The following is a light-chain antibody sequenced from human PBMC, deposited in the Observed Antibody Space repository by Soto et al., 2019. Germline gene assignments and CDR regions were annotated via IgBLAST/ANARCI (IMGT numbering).Light chain of an antibody. CDR3: PVSAFLPNT. CDR2: KAS. Sequence: THSHTELSGSFAARVTITCRASQSIGDLLGWYPQKPGEAPKLLIYKASYLESGGPSRFSGSGSGTEVTLTIIFLQAEDGIRYSSPVSAFLPNTFAQ. V-gene: IGKV1-5*03. CDR1: QSIGDL. J-gene: IGKJ5*01.